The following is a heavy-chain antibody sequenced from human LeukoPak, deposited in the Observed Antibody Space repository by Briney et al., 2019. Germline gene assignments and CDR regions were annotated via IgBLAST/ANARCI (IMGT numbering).Heavy chain of an antibody. J-gene: IGHJ3*02. D-gene: IGHD2-21*01. Sequence: GGSLRLSCAVSGFSVSGYWMTWVRQAPGKGLEWVANIKQDGSEKNYADSVKGRFTISRDNAKNSLYLQMNSLRAEDTAVYYCARESIAVANDAFDIWGQGTMVTVSS. CDR2: IKQDGSEK. CDR1: GFSVSGYW. CDR3: ARESIAVANDAFDI. V-gene: IGHV3-7*01.